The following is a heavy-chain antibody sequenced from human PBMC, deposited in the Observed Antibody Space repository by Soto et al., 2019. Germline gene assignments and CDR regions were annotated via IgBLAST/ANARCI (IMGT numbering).Heavy chain of an antibody. D-gene: IGHD3-10*01. V-gene: IGHV1-69*02. CDR3: ARGLGFTMVRGVIMSYWYFDL. CDR1: GGTLSSYT. J-gene: IGHJ2*01. Sequence: GASVKVSCTDSGGTLSSYTISWVRQATRQGLEWMGRIIPILGIANYAQKFQGRVTITADKSTSTAYMELSSLRSEDTAVYYCARGLGFTMVRGVIMSYWYFDLWGRGTLVTVSS. CDR2: IIPILGIA.